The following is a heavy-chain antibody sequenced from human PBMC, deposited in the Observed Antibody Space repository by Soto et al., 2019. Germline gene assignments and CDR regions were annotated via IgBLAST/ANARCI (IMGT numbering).Heavy chain of an antibody. Sequence: PGGSLRLSCAASGFTFSSYGMHWVRQAPGKGLEWVAVIWYDGSNKYYADSVKGRFTISRDNSKNTLYLQMNSLRAEDTAVYYCANARWASGTTDLFDYWGQGTLVNVSS. J-gene: IGHJ4*02. D-gene: IGHD1-7*01. CDR3: ANARWASGTTDLFDY. CDR1: GFTFSSYG. CDR2: IWYDGSNK. V-gene: IGHV3-33*06.